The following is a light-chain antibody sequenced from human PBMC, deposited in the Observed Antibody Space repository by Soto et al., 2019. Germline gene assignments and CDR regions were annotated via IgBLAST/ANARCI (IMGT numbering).Light chain of an antibody. J-gene: IGKJ4*01. CDR1: QSINRH. CDR2: DAS. V-gene: IGKV3-11*01. Sequence: EIVLTQSPATLSLSPGERDTLSCRASQSINRHLAWYQQKPGQAPRLLILDASDRATGIPARFSGSGSGTDFTLTISSLEPEDFAVYYCQQRSNWPPVTFGGGTKVEIK. CDR3: QQRSNWPPVT.